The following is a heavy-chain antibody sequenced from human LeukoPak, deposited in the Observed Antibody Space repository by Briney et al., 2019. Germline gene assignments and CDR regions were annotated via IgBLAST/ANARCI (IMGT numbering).Heavy chain of an antibody. CDR2: IKSKTDGGTT. Sequence: GGSLRLSCAASGFTFRNAWMSWVRQAPGTGLEWVGRIKSKTDGGTTDYAAPVKGRFTISRDDSKNTLYLQMNSLKTEDTAVYYCTTQYSSGWYVAFDIWGQGTMVTVSS. V-gene: IGHV3-15*01. J-gene: IGHJ3*02. CDR3: TTQYSSGWYVAFDI. CDR1: GFTFRNAW. D-gene: IGHD6-19*01.